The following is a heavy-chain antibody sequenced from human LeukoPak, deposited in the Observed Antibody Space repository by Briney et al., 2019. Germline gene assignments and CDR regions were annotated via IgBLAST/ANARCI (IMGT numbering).Heavy chain of an antibody. D-gene: IGHD3-16*02. CDR3: AKADEYYGYVWGSYRPYKFDY. CDR2: IRYDGSNK. V-gene: IGHV3-30*02. Sequence: GGSLRLSCAASGFTFSSYGMHWVRQAPGKGLEWVAFIRYDGSNKYYADSVKGRFTISRDNSKNTLYLQMNSLRAEDTAVYYCAKADEYYGYVWGSYRPYKFDYWGQGTLVTVSS. CDR1: GFTFSSYG. J-gene: IGHJ4*02.